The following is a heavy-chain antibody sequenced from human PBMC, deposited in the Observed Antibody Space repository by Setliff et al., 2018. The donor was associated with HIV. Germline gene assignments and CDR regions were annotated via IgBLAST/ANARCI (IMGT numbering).Heavy chain of an antibody. CDR3: ASSLNGDSEPWYFDL. V-gene: IGHV4-59*01. D-gene: IGHD4-17*01. J-gene: IGHJ2*01. CDR1: GVSITSYF. Sequence: PSETLSLTCTVSGVSITSYFWSWIRQPPGKGLEWIGFIYYSGSTSGGTNYNPSLKSRVTIPLDTSKNQFSLNLSSVTAADTAVYYCASSLNGDSEPWYFDLWGRGTLVTVSS. CDR2: IYYSGSTSGGT.